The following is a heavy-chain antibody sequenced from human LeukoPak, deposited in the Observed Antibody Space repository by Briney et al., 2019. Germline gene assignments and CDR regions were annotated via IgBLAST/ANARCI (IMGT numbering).Heavy chain of an antibody. CDR2: ISYDGSNK. CDR3: ARDRGSYYFDY. Sequence: GGSLRLSCAASGFTFSSYWMTWVRQAPGKRLEWVAVISYDGSNKYYADSVKGRFTISRDNSKNTLYLQMNSLRAEDTAVYYCARDRGSYYFDYWGQGTLVTVSS. V-gene: IGHV3-30*01. D-gene: IGHD1-26*01. J-gene: IGHJ4*02. CDR1: GFTFSSYW.